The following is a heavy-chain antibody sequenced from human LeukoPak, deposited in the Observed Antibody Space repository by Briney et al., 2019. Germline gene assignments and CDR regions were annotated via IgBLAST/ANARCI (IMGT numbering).Heavy chain of an antibody. CDR1: GFTFSSNG. CDR2: IRYDGTNK. Sequence: GGSLRLSCAASGFTFSSNGMHWVRQAPGKGLEWVAFIRYDGTNKYYADSVKGRFTISRDNSKNTPYLQMNSLRAEDTAVYYCAKDPSYYDSSGYPYYFDNWGQGTLVTVSS. V-gene: IGHV3-30*02. CDR3: AKDPSYYDSSGYPYYFDN. D-gene: IGHD3-22*01. J-gene: IGHJ4*02.